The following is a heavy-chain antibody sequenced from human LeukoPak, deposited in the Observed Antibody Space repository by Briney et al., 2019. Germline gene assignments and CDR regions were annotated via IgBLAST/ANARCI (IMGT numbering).Heavy chain of an antibody. CDR3: ARGGRYMSASWYRSVYYYMDV. D-gene: IGHD6-13*01. V-gene: IGHV4-59*12. CDR1: GGSISSYY. Sequence: SETLSLTCTVSGGSISSYYWSWIRQPPGKGLEWIGYIYYSGSTNYNPSLKSRVTISVDTSKNQFSLKLSSVTAADTAVYFCARGGRYMSASWYRSVYYYMDVWGKGTTVIISS. CDR2: IYYSGST. J-gene: IGHJ6*03.